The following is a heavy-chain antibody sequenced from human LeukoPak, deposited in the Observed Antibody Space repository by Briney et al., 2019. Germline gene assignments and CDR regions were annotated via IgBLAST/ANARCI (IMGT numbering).Heavy chain of an antibody. CDR1: GLTFSSYE. CDR3: AELGITMIGGV. V-gene: IGHV3-48*03. J-gene: IGHJ6*04. CDR2: ISSSGSPI. Sequence: GESLTLSCAASGLTFSSYEMNWVRPAQGKGLEWDSYISSSGSPITYADSVKGRFTISRDNAKNSLYLQMNSLRAEDTAVYYCAELGITMIGGVWGKGATGTISS. D-gene: IGHD3-10*02.